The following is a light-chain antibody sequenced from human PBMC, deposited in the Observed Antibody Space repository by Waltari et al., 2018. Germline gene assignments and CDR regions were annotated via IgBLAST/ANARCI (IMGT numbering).Light chain of an antibody. J-gene: IGKJ5*01. CDR1: QSISNY. CDR2: AAS. V-gene: IGKV1-39*01. Sequence: DIQMTQSPSSLSASVGDRVTITCPASQSISNYLNWCQQKPGKDPKLLIFAASSLQSGVPSRFSGSGSGTDFTLTISSLQPEDFATYYCQQSYSTPITFGQGTRLEIK. CDR3: QQSYSTPIT.